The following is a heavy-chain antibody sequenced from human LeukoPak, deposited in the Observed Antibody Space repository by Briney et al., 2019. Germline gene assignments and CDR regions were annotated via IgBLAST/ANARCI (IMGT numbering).Heavy chain of an antibody. Sequence: SQTLSLTCAISGDSVSSNSAAWSWIRQSPSRGLKWLGRTYHMSKWYTDYAVSMKSRITIYPDTSKNPFSLQLSSVTPEDTAVYYCAMSGKGLVSIDYWGQGTLVTVSS. CDR1: GDSVSSNSAA. CDR2: TYHMSKWYT. V-gene: IGHV6-1*01. CDR3: AMSGKGLVSIDY. D-gene: IGHD3-10*01. J-gene: IGHJ4*02.